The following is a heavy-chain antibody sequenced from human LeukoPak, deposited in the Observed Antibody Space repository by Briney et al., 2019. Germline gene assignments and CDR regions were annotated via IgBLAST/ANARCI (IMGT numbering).Heavy chain of an antibody. CDR3: AIGPHKHLGPYSSAWDGGDY. Sequence: PSETLSLTCTVSGGSISSSSYYWGWIRQPPGKGLEWIGSIYYSGSTYYNPSLKSRVTISVDTSKNQFSLKLSSVTAADTAIYYCAIGPHKHLGPYSSAWDGGDYWGQGTLVTVSS. J-gene: IGHJ4*02. V-gene: IGHV4-39*01. CDR2: IYYSGST. D-gene: IGHD6-19*01. CDR1: GGSISSSSYY.